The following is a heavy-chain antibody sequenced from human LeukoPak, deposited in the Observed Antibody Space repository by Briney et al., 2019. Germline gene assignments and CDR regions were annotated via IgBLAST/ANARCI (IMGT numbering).Heavy chain of an antibody. CDR1: GGSISSGGYS. J-gene: IGHJ4*02. D-gene: IGHD4-23*01. Sequence: SETLSLTCAVSGGSISSGGYSWRWIRQPPGKGLEWIGYTYHSGSTYYNPSLKSRVTISVDRSKNQFSLKLSSVTAADTAVYYCASSTVVTPGNFDYWGQGTLVTVSS. CDR2: TYHSGST. V-gene: IGHV4-30-2*01. CDR3: ASSTVVTPGNFDY.